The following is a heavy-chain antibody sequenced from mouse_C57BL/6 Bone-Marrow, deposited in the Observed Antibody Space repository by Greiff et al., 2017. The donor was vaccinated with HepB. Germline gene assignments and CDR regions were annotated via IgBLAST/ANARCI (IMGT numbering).Heavy chain of an antibody. V-gene: IGHV5-9-1*02. Sequence: EVQGVESGEGLVKPGGSLKLSCAASGFTFSSYAMSWVRQTPEKRLEWVAYISSGGDYIYYADTVKGRITISIDNARNTLYLQMSSLKSEDTAMYYCTRDNGYSPYSRAMDYWGQGTSVTVSS. CDR1: GFTFSSYA. CDR2: ISSGGDYI. D-gene: IGHD2-3*01. J-gene: IGHJ4*01. CDR3: TRDNGYSPYSRAMDY.